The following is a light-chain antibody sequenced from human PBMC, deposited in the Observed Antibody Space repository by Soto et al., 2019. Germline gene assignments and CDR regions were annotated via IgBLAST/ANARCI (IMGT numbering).Light chain of an antibody. CDR3: QEYNNCPRT. V-gene: IGKV3-15*01. CDR2: GAS. Sequence: EIVMTQSPATLSVSPGERATLSCRASQSVSSSLAWYQHKPGQAPRLLIYGASTRATGIPARFSGSGSGTEFTLTISILQSLFFAVYYCQEYNNCPRTFGQGTKVAIK. J-gene: IGKJ1*01. CDR1: QSVSSS.